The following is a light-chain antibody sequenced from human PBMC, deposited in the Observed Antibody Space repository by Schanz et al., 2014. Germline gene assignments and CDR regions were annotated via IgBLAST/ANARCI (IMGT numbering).Light chain of an antibody. V-gene: IGKV3D-15*01. CDR2: GAS. J-gene: IGKJ5*01. CDR3: QQRNNWPLT. CDR1: QSVRSN. Sequence: EIVMTQSPVTLSVSPGERATLSCRASQSVRSNLAWYQHKPGQAPRLLIYGASSRATGIPARFSGGGSGTDFTLTISSLQSEDFAVYYCQQRNNWPLTFGQGTRLEIK.